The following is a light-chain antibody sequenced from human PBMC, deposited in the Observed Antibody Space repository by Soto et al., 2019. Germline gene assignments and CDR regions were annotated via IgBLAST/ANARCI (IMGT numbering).Light chain of an antibody. CDR1: QSLDDW. J-gene: IGKJ2*01. CDR2: KAS. V-gene: IGKV1-5*03. Sequence: DIQMTQSPSTLSASVGDRVTITSRASQSLDDWFAWYQQKPGKAPQVLIYKASTLKSGVPSRFSGSGSGTEFTLAISSLQPDDFATYYCQQYNRYPYIFGQGTKLEIK. CDR3: QQYNRYPYI.